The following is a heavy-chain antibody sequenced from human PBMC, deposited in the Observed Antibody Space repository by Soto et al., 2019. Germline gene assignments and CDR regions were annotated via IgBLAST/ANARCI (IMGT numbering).Heavy chain of an antibody. D-gene: IGHD6-6*01. CDR2: IKSKTDGGTT. J-gene: IGHJ3*02. CDR1: GFTFSNAW. Sequence: GGSLRLSCAASGFTFSNAWMNWVRQAPGKGLEWVGRIKSKTDGGTTDYAAPVKGRFTISRDDSKNTLYLQMNSLKTEDTAVYYCTTDVEYEGSDAFDIWGQGTMVTVSS. CDR3: TTDVEYEGSDAFDI. V-gene: IGHV3-15*07.